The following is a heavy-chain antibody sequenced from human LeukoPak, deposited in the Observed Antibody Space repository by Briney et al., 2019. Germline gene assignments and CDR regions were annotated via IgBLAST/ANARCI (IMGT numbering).Heavy chain of an antibody. Sequence: GGSLRLSCAASGFTFSTYALTWVRQAPGKGLEWVSAISGSGDSTYYADSVKGRFTISRDNSKNTLYLQMNSLRAEDTAVYYCAKRTSGSSWYSSDSWGQGTLVTVSS. D-gene: IGHD6-13*01. CDR3: AKRTSGSSWYSSDS. J-gene: IGHJ4*02. CDR2: ISGSGDST. V-gene: IGHV3-23*01. CDR1: GFTFSTYA.